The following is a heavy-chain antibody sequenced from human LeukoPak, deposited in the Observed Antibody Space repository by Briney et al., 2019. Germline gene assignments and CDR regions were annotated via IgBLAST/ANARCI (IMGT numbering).Heavy chain of an antibody. CDR3: ASMGGFAFDI. V-gene: IGHV4-34*01. CDR2: INQSGST. J-gene: IGHJ3*02. D-gene: IGHD3-16*01. Sequence: SETLSLTCAVYGGSFSSYYWSWIRQPPGKGLEWIGEINQSGSTNYNPSLKSRVTISVDTSKNQFSLKLSSVTAADTAVYYCASMGGFAFDIWGQGTMVTVSS. CDR1: GGSFSSYY.